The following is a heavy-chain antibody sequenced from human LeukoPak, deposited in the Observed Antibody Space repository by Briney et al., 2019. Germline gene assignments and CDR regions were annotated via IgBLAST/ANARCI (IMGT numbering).Heavy chain of an antibody. Sequence: GGSLRLSCAASGFTFSSYAMSWVRQAPGKGLEWVSAISGSGGSTYYADSVKGRFTISRDNSKNTLYLQMNSLRAEDTAVYYCAKDEGYSSGWPDAFDIWGQGTMVTVPS. CDR3: AKDEGYSSGWPDAFDI. V-gene: IGHV3-23*01. D-gene: IGHD6-19*01. CDR2: ISGSGGST. CDR1: GFTFSSYA. J-gene: IGHJ3*02.